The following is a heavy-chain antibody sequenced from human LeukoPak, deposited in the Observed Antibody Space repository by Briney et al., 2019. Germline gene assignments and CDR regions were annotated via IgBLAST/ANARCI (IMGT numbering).Heavy chain of an antibody. D-gene: IGHD3-10*01. CDR2: INTNSGNP. V-gene: IGHV7-4-1*02. J-gene: IGHJ3*02. CDR3: ARAPEFFRGALDI. CDR1: GYTFTSHA. Sequence: ASVKVSCKAYGYTFTSHAVNWVRQAPGQGLEWVGWINTNSGNPTYVQGFTGRFVFSLDTSVSTAYLQITSLKAEDTALYYCARAPEFFRGALDIWGQGTTVTVST.